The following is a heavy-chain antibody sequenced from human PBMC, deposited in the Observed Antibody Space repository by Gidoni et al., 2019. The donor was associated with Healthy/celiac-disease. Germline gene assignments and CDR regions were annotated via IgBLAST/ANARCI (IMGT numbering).Heavy chain of an antibody. Sequence: QLQLQESGPGLVKPSETLSLTCPVSGGSISSSSYYWGWIRQPPGKGLEWIGSIYYSGSTYYNPSLKSRVTISVDTSKNQFSLKLSSVTAADTAVYYCARHSTVDTAMATFDYWGQGTLVTVSS. CDR3: ARHSTVDTAMATFDY. D-gene: IGHD5-18*01. J-gene: IGHJ4*02. CDR2: IYYSGST. V-gene: IGHV4-39*01. CDR1: GGSISSSSYY.